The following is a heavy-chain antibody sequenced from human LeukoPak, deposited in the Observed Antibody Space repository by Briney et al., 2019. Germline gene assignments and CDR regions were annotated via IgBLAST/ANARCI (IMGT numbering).Heavy chain of an antibody. CDR2: INHSGST. J-gene: IGHJ4*02. Sequence: KPSETLSLTCAVYGGSFSGYYWSWIRQPPGKGLEWIGEINHSGSTNYNPSLKSRVTISLDTSKNHFSLKLSSVTAADTAVYYCARVALTMIWVWGQGTLVTVSS. D-gene: IGHD3-22*01. CDR3: ARVALTMIWV. CDR1: GGSFSGYY. V-gene: IGHV4-34*01.